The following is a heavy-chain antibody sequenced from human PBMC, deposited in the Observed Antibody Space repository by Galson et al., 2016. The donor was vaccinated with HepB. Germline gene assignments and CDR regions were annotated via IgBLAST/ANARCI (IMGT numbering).Heavy chain of an antibody. Sequence: SVKVSCKASGGTFDSYVISWVRQAPGQGLEWMGGIIPSFGAPKYAQKFEGGVTITADTSTSKAYMEMSGLRSDDPAVYYCAIRQLVRGATAHFIGRDYGMDVWGQGTTVTVS. CDR2: IIPSFGAP. D-gene: IGHD3-10*01. V-gene: IGHV1-69*06. CDR3: AIRQLVRGATAHFIGRDYGMDV. CDR1: GGTFDSYV. J-gene: IGHJ6*02.